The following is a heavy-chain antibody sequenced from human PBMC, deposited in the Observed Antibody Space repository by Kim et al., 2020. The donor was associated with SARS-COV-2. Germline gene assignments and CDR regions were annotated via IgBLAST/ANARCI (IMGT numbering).Heavy chain of an antibody. V-gene: IGHV4-34*01. Sequence: SETLSLTCAVYGGSFSGYYWSWIRQPPGKGLEWIGEINHSGSTNYNPSLKSRVTISVDTSKNQFSLKLSSVTAADTAVYYCARRRRYCSSTSCRYYYYYGMDVWGQGTTVTVSS. J-gene: IGHJ6*02. CDR2: INHSGST. CDR1: GGSFSGYY. CDR3: ARRRRYCSSTSCRYYYYYGMDV. D-gene: IGHD2-2*01.